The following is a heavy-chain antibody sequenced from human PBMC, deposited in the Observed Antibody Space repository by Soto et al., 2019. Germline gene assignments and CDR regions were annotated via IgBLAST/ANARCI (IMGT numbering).Heavy chain of an antibody. J-gene: IGHJ3*02. V-gene: IGHV3-66*01. D-gene: IGHD2-15*01. CDR3: AREPRYCRGGSCSITGDAYDI. CDR2: ISNRGDT. CDR1: GFIVSYTY. Sequence: EVQLVESGGGLVQPGGSLRLSCTASGFIVSYTYVNWVRQAPGKGLEWVSVISNRGDTHYADSVRGRFRLSRDISDNTLHLQMNNLRVEDTAVYYCAREPRYCRGGSCSITGDAYDIWGQGTMVTFSS.